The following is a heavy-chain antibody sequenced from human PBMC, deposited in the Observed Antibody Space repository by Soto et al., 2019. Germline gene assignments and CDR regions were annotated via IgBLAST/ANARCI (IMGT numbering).Heavy chain of an antibody. D-gene: IGHD2-15*01. V-gene: IGHV3-30*04. Sequence: GGSLRLSCAASGFTFSSYAMHWVRQAPGKGLEWVAVISYDGSNKYYADSVKGRFTISRDNSKNTLYLQMNSLRAEDTSVYDCARDRLVVAATPIGYFDYWGQGTLVTVSS. CDR2: ISYDGSNK. CDR1: GFTFSSYA. J-gene: IGHJ4*02. CDR3: ARDRLVVAATPIGYFDY.